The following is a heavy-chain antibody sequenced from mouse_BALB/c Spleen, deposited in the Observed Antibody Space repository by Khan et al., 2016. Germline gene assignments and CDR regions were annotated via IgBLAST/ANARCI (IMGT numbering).Heavy chain of an antibody. V-gene: IGHV14-3*02. CDR3: ARDYYGSRWYFDV. J-gene: IGHJ1*01. CDR2: IDPANGNS. Sequence: VQLQQSGAELVKPGASVKLSCTVSGFNIKDTYMYWVKQRPDQGLEWIGRIDPANGNSKYDPKFQGKATITADTSSNTAYLQRGSLTSEDTAVYYCARDYYGSRWYFDVWGAGTTVTVSS. D-gene: IGHD1-1*01. CDR1: GFNIKDTY.